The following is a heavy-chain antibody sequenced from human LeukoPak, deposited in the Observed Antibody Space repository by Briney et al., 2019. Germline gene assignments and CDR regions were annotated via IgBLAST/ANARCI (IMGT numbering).Heavy chain of an antibody. D-gene: IGHD2-2*01. V-gene: IGHV3-23*01. Sequence: GGSLRLSCAASGFTFSSYAMGWVRQAPGKGLEWVSAISGTGNRTYYADSVKGRFIISRDNAKNSLYLQMNSLRADDTAIYYCARGYCSSTSCHANWFDPWGQGTLVTVSS. CDR2: ISGTGNRT. CDR3: ARGYCSSTSCHANWFDP. CDR1: GFTFSSYA. J-gene: IGHJ5*02.